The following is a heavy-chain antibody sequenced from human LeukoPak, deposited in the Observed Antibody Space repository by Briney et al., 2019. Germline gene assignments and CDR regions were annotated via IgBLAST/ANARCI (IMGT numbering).Heavy chain of an antibody. CDR2: ISWNSGSI. CDR1: GFTFDDYA. J-gene: IGHJ4*02. D-gene: IGHD6-19*01. CDR3: AKDIASSGWGVIDY. Sequence: GGSLRLSCAASGFTFDDYAMHWVRQAPGKGLEWVSGISWNSGSIGYADSVKGRFTISRDNAKNSLHLQMNSPRAEDTALYYCAKDIASSGWGVIDYWGQGTLVTVSS. V-gene: IGHV3-9*01.